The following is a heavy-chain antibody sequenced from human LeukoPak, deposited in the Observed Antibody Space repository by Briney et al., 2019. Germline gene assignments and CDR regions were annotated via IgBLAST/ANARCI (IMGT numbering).Heavy chain of an antibody. CDR2: ISRSGTGT. V-gene: IGHV3-23*01. D-gene: IGHD1-7*01. Sequence: GGSLRLSCAASGFTFSSSAMSWVRQAPGKGLYCVSAISRSGTGTYYADSVKGRFTISRDNSKNTLYLQMNSLRAEDTAVYYCAKEGGTGTRFDYWGQGTLVTVSS. CDR1: GFTFSSSA. J-gene: IGHJ4*02. CDR3: AKEGGTGTRFDY.